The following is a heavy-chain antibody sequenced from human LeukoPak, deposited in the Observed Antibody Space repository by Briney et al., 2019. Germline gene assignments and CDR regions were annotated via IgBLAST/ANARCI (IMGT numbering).Heavy chain of an antibody. D-gene: IGHD3-22*01. V-gene: IGHV3-30*02. CDR1: GFSFSRYG. J-gene: IGHJ4*02. Sequence: GGSLRLSCAASGFSFSRYGMHWVSQAPGKGLEWVAFIRYDGSNKYYADSVKGRFTISRDNSKNTLYLQMNSLRAEDTAVYYCAKDQYYDSSGYYDYWGQGTLVTVSS. CDR3: AKDQYYDSSGYYDY. CDR2: IRYDGSNK.